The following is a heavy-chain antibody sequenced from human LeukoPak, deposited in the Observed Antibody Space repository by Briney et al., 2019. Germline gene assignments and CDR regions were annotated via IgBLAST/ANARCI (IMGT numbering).Heavy chain of an antibody. CDR2: IIPIFGTA. Sequence: SVKVSCKASGGTFSSYAISWVRQAPGQGLEWMGGIIPIFGTANYAQKFQGRVTITTDESTSTAYMELSSLRSEDTAVYYCATPKQKGNAFDIWGQGTMVTVPS. CDR3: ATPKQKGNAFDI. CDR1: GGTFSSYA. D-gene: IGHD3-10*01. V-gene: IGHV1-69*05. J-gene: IGHJ3*02.